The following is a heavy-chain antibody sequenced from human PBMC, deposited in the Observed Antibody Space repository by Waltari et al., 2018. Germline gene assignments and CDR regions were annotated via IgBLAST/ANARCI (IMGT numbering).Heavy chain of an antibody. CDR3: ARTQIAAAGLGY. CDR1: GFTVSSNY. CDR2: IYSGGST. J-gene: IGHJ4*02. Sequence: EVQLVESGGGLIQPGGSLRLSCAASGFTVSSNYMSWVRQAPGKGREWVSVIYSGGSTYYADSVKGRFTSSRDNTKNTLYLQMNSLRAEDTAVYYCARTQIAAAGLGYWGQGTLVTVSS. D-gene: IGHD6-13*01. V-gene: IGHV3-53*01.